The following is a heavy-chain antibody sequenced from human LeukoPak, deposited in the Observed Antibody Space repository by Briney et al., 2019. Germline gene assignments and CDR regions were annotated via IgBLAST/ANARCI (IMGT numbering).Heavy chain of an antibody. D-gene: IGHD3-9*01. J-gene: IGHJ4*02. CDR1: GCTFSSYA. CDR2: IIPIFGTA. V-gene: IGHV1-69*06. Sequence: SVKVSCKASGCTFSSYAISWVRQAPGQGLEWMGGIIPIFGTANYAQKFQGRVTITADKSTSTAYMELSSLRSEDTAVYYCARGALDMDRTHYFDYWGQGTLVTVSS. CDR3: ARGALDMDRTHYFDY.